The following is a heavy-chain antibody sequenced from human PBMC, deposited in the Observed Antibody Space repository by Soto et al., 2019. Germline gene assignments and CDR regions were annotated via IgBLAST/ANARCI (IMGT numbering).Heavy chain of an antibody. CDR2: IYHTGTT. CDR1: GGSINSGGYS. D-gene: IGHD5-18*01. Sequence: TLSRTCTVSGGSINSGGYSWTWIRQPPGKGLEWIGFIYHTGTTYYNPSLKSRVTISVDTSKNQFSLKLRSVTAADTAVYYCACIFSGGYSDGLYYYGMDVWGKGTTVTVPS. V-gene: IGHV4-30-2*01. J-gene: IGHJ6*04. CDR3: ACIFSGGYSDGLYYYGMDV.